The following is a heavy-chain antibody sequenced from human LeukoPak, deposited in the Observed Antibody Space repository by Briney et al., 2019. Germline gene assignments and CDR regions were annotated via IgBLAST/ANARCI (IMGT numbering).Heavy chain of an antibody. V-gene: IGHV4-39*07. D-gene: IGHD2-2*01. J-gene: IGHJ5*02. Sequence: SETLSLTCTVSGGSISSSSYYWSWIRQPPGKGLEWIGEINHSGSTNYNPSLKSRVTISVDTSKNQFSLKLSSVTAADTAVYYCARPTGYCSSTSCYADSFYNWFDPWGQGTLVTVSS. CDR1: GGSISSSSYY. CDR2: INHSGST. CDR3: ARPTGYCSSTSCYADSFYNWFDP.